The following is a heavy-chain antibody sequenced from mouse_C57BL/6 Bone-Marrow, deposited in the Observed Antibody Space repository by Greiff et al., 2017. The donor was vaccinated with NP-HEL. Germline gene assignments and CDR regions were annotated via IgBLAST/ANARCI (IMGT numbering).Heavy chain of an antibody. CDR3: ARGILTGPAWFAY. V-gene: IGHV5-4*01. CDR2: ISDGGSYT. J-gene: IGHJ3*01. D-gene: IGHD4-1*01. CDR1: GFTFSSYA. Sequence: EVQLVESGGGLVKPGGSLKLSCAASGFTFSSYAMSWVRQTPEKRLEWVATISDGGSYTYYPDNVKGRFTISRDNAKNNLYLQMSHLKSEDTAMYYCARGILTGPAWFAYWGQGTLVTVSA.